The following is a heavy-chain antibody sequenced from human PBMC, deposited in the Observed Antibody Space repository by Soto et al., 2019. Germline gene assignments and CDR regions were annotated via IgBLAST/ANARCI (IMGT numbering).Heavy chain of an antibody. CDR3: ARAPLTGYSSSWTPPGDYVQD. V-gene: IGHV3-33*01. CDR1: GFIFFNHG. Sequence: QVQLVESGGGVVQPGRSLRLSCAASGFIFFNHGMHWVRQAPGKGLAWVAVIWHDGSNKFYADSVRGRFTISRDNSKNTLFLQMDSLRVEDTAVYYCARAPLTGYSSSWTPPGDYVQDWGQGTVVTVSS. CDR2: IWHDGSNK. J-gene: IGHJ1*01. D-gene: IGHD6-13*01.